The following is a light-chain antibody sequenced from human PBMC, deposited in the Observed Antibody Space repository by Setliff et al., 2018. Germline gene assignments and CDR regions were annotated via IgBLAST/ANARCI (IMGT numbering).Light chain of an antibody. V-gene: IGLV1-44*01. J-gene: IGLJ1*01. CDR2: SNN. CDR1: SSNIGSNT. CDR3: AAWDDSLNGHV. Sequence: QAVVTQPPSASGTPGQRVTISCSGSSSNIGSNTVNWYQQLPGTAPKLLIYSNNQRPSGVPDRFSGSESCTSASLAISGLQSEDEAVYYCAAWDDSLNGHVFGTGTKV.